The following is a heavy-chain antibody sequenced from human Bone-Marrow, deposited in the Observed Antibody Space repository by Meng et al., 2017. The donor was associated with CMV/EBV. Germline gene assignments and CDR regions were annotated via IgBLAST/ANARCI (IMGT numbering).Heavy chain of an antibody. D-gene: IGHD5-18*01. Sequence: ASVKVSCKASGYTFTSYDINWVRQATGQGLEWMGWMNPNSGNTGYAQKFQGRVTMTRNTSISTAYMELSSLRSEDTAVYYCARGRADQPQDTAMVLRYYYYGMDVWGQGTTVTVSS. CDR3: ARGRADQPQDTAMVLRYYYYGMDV. CDR1: GYTFTSYD. CDR2: MNPNSGNT. J-gene: IGHJ6*02. V-gene: IGHV1-8*01.